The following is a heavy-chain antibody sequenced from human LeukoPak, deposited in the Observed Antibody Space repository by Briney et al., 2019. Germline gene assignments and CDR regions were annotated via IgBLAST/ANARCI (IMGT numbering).Heavy chain of an antibody. CDR1: GYSFTNYW. J-gene: IGHJ5*02. CDR2: IYPGDSDT. V-gene: IGHV5-51*01. CDR3: ARRGVRDWFDL. Sequence: GESLQISCKGSGYSFTNYWIAWVRQMPGKGLEWMGIIYPGDSDTRYSPSFQGHVTISADKSINTAYLQWSSLKASDTAIYYCARRGVRDWFDLWGQGTLLTVSS. D-gene: IGHD3-10*01.